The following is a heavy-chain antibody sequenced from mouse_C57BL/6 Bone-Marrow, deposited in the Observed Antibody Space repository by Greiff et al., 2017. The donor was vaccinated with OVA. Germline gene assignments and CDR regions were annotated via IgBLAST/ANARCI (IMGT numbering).Heavy chain of an antibody. J-gene: IGHJ1*03. V-gene: IGHV10-1*01. CDR3: VRRGRSFDWYFDV. CDR1: GFSFNTYA. CDR2: IRSKSNNYAT. Sequence: VMLVESGGGLVQPKGSLKLSCAASGFSFNTYAMNWVRQAPGKGLEWVARIRSKSNNYATYYADSVKDRFTISRDDSESMLYLQMNNLKTEDTAMYYCVRRGRSFDWYFDVWGTGTTVTVSS.